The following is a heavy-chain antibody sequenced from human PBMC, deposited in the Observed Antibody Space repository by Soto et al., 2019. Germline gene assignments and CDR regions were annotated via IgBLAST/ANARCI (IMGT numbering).Heavy chain of an antibody. J-gene: IGHJ4*02. CDR1: GFSFSDYY. D-gene: IGHD1-1*01. V-gene: IGHV3-11*06. CDR2: SSNSGSFT. CDR3: VRSGDNYNLLDY. Sequence: GGSLRLSCAASGFSFSDYYMSWIRQAPGKGLEWIGYSSNSGSFTRYADSVKGRFSISRDNAKNSLFLQINSLRGEDTAIYYCVRSGDNYNLLDYWGQGTPVTVPQ.